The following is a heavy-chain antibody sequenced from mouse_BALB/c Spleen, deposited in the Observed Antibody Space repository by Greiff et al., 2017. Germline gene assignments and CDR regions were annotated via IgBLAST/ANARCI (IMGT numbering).Heavy chain of an antibody. J-gene: IGHJ2*01. Sequence: VKLMESGPGLVAPSQSLSITCTVSGFSLTSYGVHWVRQPPGKGLEWLGMIWGDGSTDYNSALKSRLSISKDNSKSQVFLKMNSLQTDDTARYYCARDNYGAWGQGTTLTVSS. CDR3: ARDNYGA. CDR2: IWGDGST. CDR1: GFSLTSYG. D-gene: IGHD1-1*01. V-gene: IGHV2-6-7*01.